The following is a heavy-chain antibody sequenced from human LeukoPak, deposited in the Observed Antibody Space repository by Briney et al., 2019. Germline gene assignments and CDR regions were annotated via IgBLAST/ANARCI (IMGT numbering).Heavy chain of an antibody. J-gene: IGHJ5*02. CDR1: GYTFTSYG. Sequence: ASVKVSCKASGYTFTSYGISWVRQAPGQGLEWMGWISAYNGNTNYAQKLQGRVTMTTDTSTSTAYMELRSLRSDDTAVYYCARSFGNYYYDSSGYYDWFDPWGQGTLVTVSS. D-gene: IGHD3-22*01. CDR2: ISAYNGNT. V-gene: IGHV1-18*01. CDR3: ARSFGNYYYDSSGYYDWFDP.